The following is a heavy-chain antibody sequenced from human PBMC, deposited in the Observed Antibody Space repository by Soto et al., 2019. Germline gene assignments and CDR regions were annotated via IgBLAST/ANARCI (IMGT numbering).Heavy chain of an antibody. CDR3: ARGPAVHSGMDV. J-gene: IGHJ6*02. CDR2: INPNSGGT. V-gene: IGHV1-2*02. Sequence: ASVKVSCKASGYTFTGYYMHWVRQDPGQGLEWMGWINPNSGGTNYAQKFQGRVTMTRDTSISTAYMELSRLRSDDTAVYYCARGPAVHSGMDVWGQGTTVTVSS. CDR1: GYTFTGYY. D-gene: IGHD1-1*01.